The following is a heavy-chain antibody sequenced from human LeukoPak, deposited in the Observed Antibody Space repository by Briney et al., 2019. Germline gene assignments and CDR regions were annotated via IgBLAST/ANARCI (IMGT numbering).Heavy chain of an antibody. CDR1: GGSFSGYY. CDR3: ASGAERRGRWFDP. D-gene: IGHD1-1*01. J-gene: IGHJ5*02. CDR2: INHSGST. V-gene: IGHV4-34*01. Sequence: SETLSLTCAVYGGSFSGYYWSWIRQPPGKGLEWIGEINHSGSTNYNPSLKSRVTISVDTSKNQFSLKLSSVTAADTAVYYCASGAERRGRWFDPWGQGTLVTVSS.